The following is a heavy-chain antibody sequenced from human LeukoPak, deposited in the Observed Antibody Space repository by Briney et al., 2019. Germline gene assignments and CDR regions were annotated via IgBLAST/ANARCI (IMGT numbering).Heavy chain of an antibody. V-gene: IGHV3-15*01. CDR1: GITFSTAW. CDR2: IKSKIGGATA. D-gene: IGHD3-10*01. CDR3: ATDRAWFDP. Sequence: PGGSLTLSCAASGITFSTAWMSWFRQAPGKGLEWVGRIKSKIGGATADYAAPVKDRSTISRDDSRNTLYLQMNSLKTEDTAVYYCATDRAWFDPWGQGTLVTVSS. J-gene: IGHJ5*02.